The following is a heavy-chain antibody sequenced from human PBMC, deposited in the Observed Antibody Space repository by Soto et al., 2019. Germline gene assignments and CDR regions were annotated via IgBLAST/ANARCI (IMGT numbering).Heavy chain of an antibody. V-gene: IGHV1-18*01. Sequence: QVQLVQSGAEVKKPGASVKVSCKASGYTFTSYGISWVRQAPGQGLEWMGWISAYNGNTNYAQKLQGRVTMTTDTSTSTAYMQLRRLRADARGGYNCPLHSAGEGVLSAIHQSWGQGTLVTVSS. CDR1: GYTFTSYG. CDR3: PLHSAGEGVLSAIHQS. J-gene: IGHJ5*02. CDR2: ISAYNGNT. D-gene: IGHD2-21*01.